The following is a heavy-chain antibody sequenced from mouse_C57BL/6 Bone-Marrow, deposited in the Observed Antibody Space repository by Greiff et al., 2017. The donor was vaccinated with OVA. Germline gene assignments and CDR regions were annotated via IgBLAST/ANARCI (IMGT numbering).Heavy chain of an antibody. Sequence: QVQLKQSGPELVKPGASVKISCKASGYAFSSSWMNWVKQRPGTGLEWIGRIYPGDGDTNYNGKFKGKATLTADKSSSTAYMQLSSLTSEDSAVYFCARSLLRYRYFDVWGTGTTVTVSS. CDR3: ARSLLRYRYFDV. V-gene: IGHV1-82*01. CDR1: GYAFSSSW. D-gene: IGHD1-1*01. CDR2: IYPGDGDT. J-gene: IGHJ1*03.